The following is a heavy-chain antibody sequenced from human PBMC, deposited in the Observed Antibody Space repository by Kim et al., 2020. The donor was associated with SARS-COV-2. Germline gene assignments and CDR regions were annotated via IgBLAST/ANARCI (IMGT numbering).Heavy chain of an antibody. Sequence: ASVKVSCKASGYSFSGQTIHWVRQPPGQGLEWVGRISPNNGDTKYAEKVQDRVTVTGDTSISTAYTEVDSLTTNDTAIYYCVRAFDYWGQGTLVTVSS. CDR3: VRAFDY. CDR2: ISPNNGDT. CDR1: GYSFSGQT. J-gene: IGHJ4*02. V-gene: IGHV1-2*06.